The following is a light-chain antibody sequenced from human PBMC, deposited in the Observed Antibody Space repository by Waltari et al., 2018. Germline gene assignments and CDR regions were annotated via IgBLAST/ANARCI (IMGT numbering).Light chain of an antibody. CDR2: AAA. CDR1: QSISSY. Sequence: DIQMTQSPSSLSASVGDRVTITCRASQSISSYLNWYQQNPGKAPKLLIYAAASLQSGVPSRVSGSGSGTDFTLTISSLQPEDFATYYCQQSYSTPRTFGQGTKVEIK. V-gene: IGKV1-39*01. CDR3: QQSYSTPRT. J-gene: IGKJ1*01.